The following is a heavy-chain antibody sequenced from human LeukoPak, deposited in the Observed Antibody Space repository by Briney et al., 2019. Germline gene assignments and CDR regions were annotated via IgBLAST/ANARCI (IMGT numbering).Heavy chain of an antibody. D-gene: IGHD6-19*01. Sequence: GGSPRLSCAASGFTFSSYSMNWVRQAPGKGLEWVSSISSSSSYIYYADSVKGRFTISRDNAKNSLYLQMNSLRAEDTAVYYCARDGAASGWYVPVVDYWGQGTLVTVSS. CDR2: ISSSSSYI. V-gene: IGHV3-21*01. CDR3: ARDGAASGWYVPVVDY. J-gene: IGHJ4*02. CDR1: GFTFSSYS.